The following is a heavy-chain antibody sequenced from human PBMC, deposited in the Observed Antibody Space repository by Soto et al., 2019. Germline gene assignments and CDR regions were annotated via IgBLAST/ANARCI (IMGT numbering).Heavy chain of an antibody. Sequence: PGKALEWIGHTSHSGNPYYNPSLKSRAIISVDRSKNQFSLKLSSVTAAEPAVAYCARDNRGYSYGTALSYCSGISCSPPASAIWG. V-gene: IGHV4-30-2*01. D-gene: IGHD5-18*01. J-gene: IGHJ3*02. CDR3: ARDNRGYSYGTALSYCSGISCSPPASAI. CDR2: TSHSGNP.